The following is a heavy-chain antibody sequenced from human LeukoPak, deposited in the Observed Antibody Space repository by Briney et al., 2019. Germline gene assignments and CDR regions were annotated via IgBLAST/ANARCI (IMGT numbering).Heavy chain of an antibody. CDR1: GGSFSGYY. CDR3: ARLRDFWSGYLFDY. Sequence: SETLSLTCAVYGGSFSGYYWSWIRQPPGKGLEWIGEINHSGSTNYNPSLKSRVTISVDTSKNQSSLKLSSVTAADTAVYYCARLRDFWSGYLFDYWGQGTLVTVSS. J-gene: IGHJ4*02. CDR2: INHSGST. D-gene: IGHD3-3*01. V-gene: IGHV4-34*01.